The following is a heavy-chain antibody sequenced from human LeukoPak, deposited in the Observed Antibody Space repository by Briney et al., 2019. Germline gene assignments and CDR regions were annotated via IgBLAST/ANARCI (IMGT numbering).Heavy chain of an antibody. D-gene: IGHD1-26*01. CDR2: IWFDGSNK. Sequence: PGSSLRLSCAASGFTFGRFGMHWVRQAPGKGLEWVAAIWFDGSNKYYRDSVKGRFTISRDNSRNTLYLQMSSLRAEDTAVYYCAKERDNLGSYDYWGQGTLVTVSS. V-gene: IGHV3-33*03. CDR1: GFTFGRFG. J-gene: IGHJ4*02. CDR3: AKERDNLGSYDY.